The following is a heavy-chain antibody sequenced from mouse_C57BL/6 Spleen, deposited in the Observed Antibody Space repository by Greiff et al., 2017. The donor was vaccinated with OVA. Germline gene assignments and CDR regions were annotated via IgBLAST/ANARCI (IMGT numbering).Heavy chain of an antibody. D-gene: IGHD1-1*01. CDR3: ARERIYSYFDY. Sequence: QVQLQQSGAELVKPGASVKISCKASGYAFSSYWMNWVKQRPGKGLEWIGQIYPGDGDTNYNGKFKGKATLTADKSSSTAYMQLSSLTSEDSAVYFCARERIYSYFDYWGQGTTLTVSS. V-gene: IGHV1-80*01. J-gene: IGHJ2*01. CDR2: IYPGDGDT. CDR1: GYAFSSYW.